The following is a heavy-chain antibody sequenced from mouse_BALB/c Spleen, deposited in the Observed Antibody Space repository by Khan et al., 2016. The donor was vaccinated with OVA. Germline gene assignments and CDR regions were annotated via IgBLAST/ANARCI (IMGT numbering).Heavy chain of an antibody. CDR2: ISTYYGDA. CDR3: ARGGGGDRFAY. J-gene: IGHJ3*01. Sequence: QIQLVQSGAELVRPGVSVKISCKGSGYTFTDYTMHWVKQSHAKSLEWIGVISTYYGDASYNQKFKGKATMTVDKSSNTAYMDLARLTSEDSAIFYCARGGGGDRFAYWGQGTLVTVSA. V-gene: IGHV1S137*01. CDR1: GYTFTDYT.